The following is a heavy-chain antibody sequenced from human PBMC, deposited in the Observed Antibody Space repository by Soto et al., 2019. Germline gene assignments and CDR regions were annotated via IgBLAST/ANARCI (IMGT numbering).Heavy chain of an antibody. V-gene: IGHV3-23*01. Sequence: PGGSLRLSCVASGFTFSSYAMSWVRQAPGKGLEWVSAISGGGGTAYYADSVKGRFTISRDNSKNTLYLQMTSLRAEDTAVYYCAKLDCSSTTCYTGGSWFDPWGQGTLVTSPQ. D-gene: IGHD2-2*02. CDR2: ISGGGGTA. CDR3: AKLDCSSTTCYTGGSWFDP. J-gene: IGHJ5*02. CDR1: GFTFSSYA.